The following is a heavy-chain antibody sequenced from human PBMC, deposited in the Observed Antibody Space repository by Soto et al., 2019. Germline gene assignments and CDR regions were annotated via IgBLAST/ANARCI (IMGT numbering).Heavy chain of an antibody. CDR3: ARGPNVLRFLEWLP. D-gene: IGHD3-3*01. J-gene: IGHJ5*02. V-gene: IGHV4-61*03. CDR2: MYYIGST. Sequence: SETLSLTCTVSGGSVSSGSYYWSWIRQPPGKGLEWIGYMYYIGSTNYNPSLKSRVTISLDTSKNHFSLKLSSVTAADTAVYYCARGPNVLRFLEWLPWGQGTLVTVSS. CDR1: GGSVSSGSYY.